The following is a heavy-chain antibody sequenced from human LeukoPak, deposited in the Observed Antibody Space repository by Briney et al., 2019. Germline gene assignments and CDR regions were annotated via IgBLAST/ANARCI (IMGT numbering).Heavy chain of an antibody. V-gene: IGHV3-30*02. J-gene: IGHJ4*02. D-gene: IGHD3-3*01. CDR1: GFTFSRYG. Sequence: GGSLRLSCAASGFTFSRYGMHWVRQAPGKGLEWVSFIRYDGSNEYYADSVRGRFTISRDNSKNTLYLQMNSLRAEDTAVYYCARDRREWLLKYYFDYWGQGTLVTVSS. CDR2: IRYDGSNE. CDR3: ARDRREWLLKYYFDY.